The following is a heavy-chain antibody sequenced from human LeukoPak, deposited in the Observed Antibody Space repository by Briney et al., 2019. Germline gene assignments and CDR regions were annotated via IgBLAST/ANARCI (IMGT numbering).Heavy chain of an antibody. Sequence: PSETLSLTCAVYGGSFSGYYWSWIRRPPGKGLEWIGEINHSGSTNYNPSLKSRVTISVDTSKNQFSLKLSSVTAADTAVYYCARVRGTAMVNYGMDVWGQGTTVTVSS. CDR2: INHSGST. J-gene: IGHJ6*02. CDR3: ARVRGTAMVNYGMDV. D-gene: IGHD5-18*01. V-gene: IGHV4-34*01. CDR1: GGSFSGYY.